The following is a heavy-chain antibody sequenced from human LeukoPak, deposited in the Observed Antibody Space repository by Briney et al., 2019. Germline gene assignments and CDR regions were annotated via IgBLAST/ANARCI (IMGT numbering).Heavy chain of an antibody. CDR3: ARKGSSPIEQPQPGYFDY. D-gene: IGHD1-14*01. CDR1: GYTFTSYG. V-gene: IGHV1-18*01. CDR2: ISAYNGNT. Sequence: ASVKVSCKASGYTFTSYGISWVRQAPGQGLEWMGWISAYNGNTNYAQKLQGRVTMTTDTSTSTAYMELRSLRSDDTAVYYCARKGSSPIEQPQPGYFDYWGQGTLVTVSS. J-gene: IGHJ4*02.